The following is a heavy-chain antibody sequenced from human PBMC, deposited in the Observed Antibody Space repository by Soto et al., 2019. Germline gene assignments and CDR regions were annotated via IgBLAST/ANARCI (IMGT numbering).Heavy chain of an antibody. J-gene: IGHJ5*02. V-gene: IGHV3-53*01. CDR2: IYTAGGT. D-gene: IGHD2-2*01. Sequence: GGFLRLSCAASGVTVSNTYMTWVRQPPGKGLECVSVIYTAGGTNYADSVKGRFIISRDNSKNTLYLQMNSLRAEDTAVYYCARALPVAKGGFDPWGQGTLVTVSS. CDR3: ARALPVAKGGFDP. CDR1: GVTVSNTY.